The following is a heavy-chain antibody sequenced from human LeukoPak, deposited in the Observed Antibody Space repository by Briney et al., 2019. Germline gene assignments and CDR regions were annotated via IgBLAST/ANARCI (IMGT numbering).Heavy chain of an antibody. Sequence: GAAVKVSCKASGYTFTSYYVHWVRQAPGQGLQWMGIINPTSGDTIYAQKFQGRVTMTRDMSTNTVYMELSSLRSEDTAVYYCARYGFSAVWQGGWHAFDIWGHGTMVTVSS. V-gene: IGHV1-46*01. J-gene: IGHJ3*02. CDR1: GYTFTSYY. CDR3: ARYGFSAVWQGGWHAFDI. D-gene: IGHD5-24*01. CDR2: INPTSGDT.